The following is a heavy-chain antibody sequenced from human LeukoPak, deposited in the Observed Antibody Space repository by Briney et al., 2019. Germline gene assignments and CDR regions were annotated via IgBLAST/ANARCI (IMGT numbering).Heavy chain of an antibody. CDR3: VKDMNDAHYFDY. D-gene: IGHD1-1*01. CDR2: ISYDGSNK. J-gene: IGHJ4*02. V-gene: IGHV3-30*18. Sequence: PGGSLRLSCAASGFTFSSYGMHWVRQAPGKGLEWVAVISYDGSNKYYADSVKGRFTISRDNSKNTLYLQMNSLRAEDTAVYYCVKDMNDAHYFDYWGQGTLVTVSS. CDR1: GFTFSSYG.